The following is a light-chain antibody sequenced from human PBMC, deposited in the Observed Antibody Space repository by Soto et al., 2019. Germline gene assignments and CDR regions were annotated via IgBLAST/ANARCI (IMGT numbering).Light chain of an antibody. V-gene: IGKV3-15*01. CDR2: SAS. Sequence: EIVMTQSPATLSVSPGERATLSCRASQSVNVNLAWYQQKPGRTPRLLIHSASTRAAGIPARFSGSGSGTEFTLTISSLQSEDFAVYYFQQYNNWPPYTFGQGTQLDIK. CDR1: QSVNVN. J-gene: IGKJ2*01. CDR3: QQYNNWPPYT.